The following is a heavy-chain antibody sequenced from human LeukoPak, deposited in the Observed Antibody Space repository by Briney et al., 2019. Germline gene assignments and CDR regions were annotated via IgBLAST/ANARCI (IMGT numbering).Heavy chain of an antibody. CDR1: GFTFSNRW. CDR2: IKPDGSLK. J-gene: IGHJ4*02. V-gene: IGHV3-7*01. Sequence: PGGSLRLSCSASGFTFSNRWMTWVRQAPGKGLEWVANIKPDGSLKDYVGSGKGRFTISRDNAKNSLSLEMNSLRAEDTAVYYCATNARWGQGTLVTVSS. CDR3: ATNAR.